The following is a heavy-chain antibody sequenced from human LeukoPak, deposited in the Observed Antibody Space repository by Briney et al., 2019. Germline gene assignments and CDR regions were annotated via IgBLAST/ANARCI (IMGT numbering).Heavy chain of an antibody. V-gene: IGHV3-21*01. Sequence: ETLSLTCTVSSDSISGYYWSWIRQPPGKGLEWVSSISSSSSYIYYADSVKGRFTISRDNAKNSLYLQMNSLRAEDTAVYYCAKHAGTTRQTKDYWGQGTLVTVSS. CDR1: SDSISGYY. D-gene: IGHD1-1*01. CDR3: AKHAGTTRQTKDY. J-gene: IGHJ4*02. CDR2: ISSSSSYI.